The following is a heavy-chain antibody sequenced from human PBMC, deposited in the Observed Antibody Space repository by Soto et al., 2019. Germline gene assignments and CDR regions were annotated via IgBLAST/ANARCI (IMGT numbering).Heavy chain of an antibody. D-gene: IGHD5-12*01. Sequence: QVQLVQSGAEVTKPGSSVKVSCKASGGTFSSYAISWVRQAHGQGLEWMGGVIPIFGTANYAQKFQGRVTITADESTSTAYMELSIRRSEDTAVYYCAREGEGWLLYWGRGTLVAVSS. CDR2: VIPIFGTA. V-gene: IGHV1-69*12. CDR3: AREGEGWLLY. CDR1: GGTFSSYA. J-gene: IGHJ4*02.